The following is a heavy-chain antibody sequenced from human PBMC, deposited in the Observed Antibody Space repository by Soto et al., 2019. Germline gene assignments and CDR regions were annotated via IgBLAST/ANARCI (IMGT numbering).Heavy chain of an antibody. D-gene: IGHD5-12*01. J-gene: IGHJ3*02. CDR3: ARIEMATISTAAFDI. V-gene: IGHV5-51*01. Sequence: GESLKISCKGSVYSFTSYWIGWVRQMPGKGLEWMGIIYPGDSDTRYSPSFQGQVTISADKSISTAYLQWSSLKASDTAMYYCARIEMATISTAAFDIWGQGTMVTVSS. CDR1: VYSFTSYW. CDR2: IYPGDSDT.